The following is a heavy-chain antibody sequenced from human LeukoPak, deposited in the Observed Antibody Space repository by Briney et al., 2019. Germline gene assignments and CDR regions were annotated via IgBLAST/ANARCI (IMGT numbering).Heavy chain of an antibody. CDR2: IRYDGSNK. J-gene: IGHJ6*03. V-gene: IGHV3-30*02. CDR3: ARDAFFRTPTWNDLHYYYIDV. D-gene: IGHD1-1*01. CDR1: GFTFSSYG. Sequence: GGSLRLSCAASGFTFSSYGMHWVRQAPGKGLEWVAFIRYDGSNKYYADSVKGRFTISRDNSKNTLYLQMNSLRAEDTAVYYCARDAFFRTPTWNDLHYYYIDVWGKGATVTVSS.